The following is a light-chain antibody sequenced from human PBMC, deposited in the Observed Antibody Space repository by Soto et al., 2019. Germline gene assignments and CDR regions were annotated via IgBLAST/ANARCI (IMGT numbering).Light chain of an antibody. Sequence: DIQMTQSPSSLSASVGDRVTITCQASQDISNYLNWYQQKPGKAPKLLIYDASNLETGVPSRFSESGSGTYFTFTISNLQPEDIATYYCPQYDNLPLTFGGGTKVEIK. CDR3: PQYDNLPLT. J-gene: IGKJ4*01. CDR2: DAS. V-gene: IGKV1-33*01. CDR1: QDISNY.